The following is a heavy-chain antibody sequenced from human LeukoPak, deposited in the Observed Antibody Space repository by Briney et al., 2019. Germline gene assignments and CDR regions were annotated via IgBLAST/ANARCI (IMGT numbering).Heavy chain of an antibody. CDR2: ISYDGGNK. D-gene: IGHD2-15*01. V-gene: IGHV3-30*18. CDR1: GFTFSSYG. CDR3: AKDVGYCSGGSCYWFDS. J-gene: IGHJ5*01. Sequence: GRSLRLSCAASGFTFSSYGMHWVRQAPGKGLEGVAVISYDGGNKYYADSVKGRSTISRDNSKSMVYLQMNSLRVEDTAVYYCAKDVGYCSGGSCYWFDSWGQGTLVTVSS.